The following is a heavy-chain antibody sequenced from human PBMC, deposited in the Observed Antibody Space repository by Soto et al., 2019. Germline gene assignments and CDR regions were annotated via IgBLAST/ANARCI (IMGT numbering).Heavy chain of an antibody. V-gene: IGHV4-34*01. CDR1: GGSFSGYY. CDR2: INHSGST. CDR3: ARAPYYYGSGSYYPGGGYYYYGMDV. Sequence: PSETLSLTCAVYGGSFSGYYWSWIRQPPGKGLEWIGEINHSGSTNYNPSLKSRVTISVDTSKNQFSLKLSSVTAADTAVYYCARAPYYYGSGSYYPGGGYYYYGMDVWGQGTTVT. J-gene: IGHJ6*02. D-gene: IGHD3-10*01.